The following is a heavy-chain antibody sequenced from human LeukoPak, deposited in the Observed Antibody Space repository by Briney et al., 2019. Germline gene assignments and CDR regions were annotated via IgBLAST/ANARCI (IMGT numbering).Heavy chain of an antibody. V-gene: IGHV3-23*01. Sequence: GGSLRLSCAASGFTFSSYAMSWVRQAPGKGLDWVSTISGSGGSTYYADSVRGRFTISRDNSKNTLYLQMNSLRAEDTAVYYCAKGGGSKAYFDYWGQGTLVTVSS. CDR2: ISGSGGST. J-gene: IGHJ4*02. CDR1: GFTFSSYA. CDR3: AKGGGSKAYFDY. D-gene: IGHD1-26*01.